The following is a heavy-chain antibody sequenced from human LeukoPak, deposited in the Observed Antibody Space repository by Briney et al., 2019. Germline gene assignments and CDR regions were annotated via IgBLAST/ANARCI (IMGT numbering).Heavy chain of an antibody. CDR3: ARVSYYDSSGYYFLSYVDY. CDR2: ISGSGGST. D-gene: IGHD3-22*01. J-gene: IGHJ4*02. Sequence: GGSLRLSCAASGFTFSSYAMSWVRQAPGKGLEWVSAISGSGGSTYYADSVRGRFIISRDNSKNTLYLQMNSLGAEDTAVYYCARVSYYDSSGYYFLSYVDYWGQGTLVTVSS. CDR1: GFTFSSYA. V-gene: IGHV3-23*01.